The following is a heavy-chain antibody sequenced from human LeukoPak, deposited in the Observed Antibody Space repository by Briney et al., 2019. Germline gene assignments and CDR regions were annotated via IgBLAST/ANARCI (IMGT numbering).Heavy chain of an antibody. CDR1: GGSISSSNW. D-gene: IGHD2-15*01. V-gene: IGHV4-4*02. J-gene: IGHJ6*03. Sequence: KPSETLSLTCAVSGGSISSSNWWSWVRQPPGKGLEWIGEIYHSGSTNYNPSLKSRVTISVDKSKNQFSLKLSSVTAADTAVYYCARFNAYCSGGSCYPRHSSGWYIGGYYYYMDVWGKGTTVTVSS. CDR3: ARFNAYCSGGSCYPRHSSGWYIGGYYYYMDV. CDR2: IYHSGST.